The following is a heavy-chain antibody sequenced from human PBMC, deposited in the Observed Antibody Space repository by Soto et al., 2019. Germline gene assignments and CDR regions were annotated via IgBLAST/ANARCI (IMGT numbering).Heavy chain of an antibody. V-gene: IGHV1-18*01. CDR2: ISAYNGNT. CDR3: AREGYSSSWYLGQNPLDAFDI. CDR1: GYTFTSYG. D-gene: IGHD6-13*01. Sequence: GASVKVSCKASGYTFTSYGISWVRQAPGQGLEWMGWISAYNGNTNYAQKLQGRVTMTTDTSTSTAYMELRSLRSDDTAVYYCAREGYSSSWYLGQNPLDAFDIWGQGTMVTVSS. J-gene: IGHJ3*02.